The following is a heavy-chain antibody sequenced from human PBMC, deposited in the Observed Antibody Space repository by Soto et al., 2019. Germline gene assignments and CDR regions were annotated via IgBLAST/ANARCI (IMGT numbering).Heavy chain of an antibody. Sequence: SVKVSCKASGGTFSSYAISWVRQAPGQGLEWMGGIIPIFGTANYAQKFQGRVTITADESTSTAYMELSSLRSEDTAVYYCARDLGYCSSTRCYTGYNWFDPWGQGTLVTVSS. J-gene: IGHJ5*02. CDR3: ARDLGYCSSTRCYTGYNWFDP. CDR2: IIPIFGTA. CDR1: GGTFSSYA. D-gene: IGHD2-2*02. V-gene: IGHV1-69*13.